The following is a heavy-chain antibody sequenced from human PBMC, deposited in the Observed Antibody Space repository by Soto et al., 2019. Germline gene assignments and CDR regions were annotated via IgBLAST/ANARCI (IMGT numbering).Heavy chain of an antibody. CDR2: ISYDGSNK. J-gene: IGHJ4*02. V-gene: IGHV3-30*03. CDR1: GFAFSSYG. CDR3: ATYSSSWPAYFDY. Sequence: GGSLRLSCAASGFAFSSYGMHWVRQAPGKGLEWVAVISYDGSNKYYADSVKGRFTISRDNSKNTLYLQMNSLRAEDTAVYYCATYSSSWPAYFDYWGQGTLVTVSS. D-gene: IGHD6-13*01.